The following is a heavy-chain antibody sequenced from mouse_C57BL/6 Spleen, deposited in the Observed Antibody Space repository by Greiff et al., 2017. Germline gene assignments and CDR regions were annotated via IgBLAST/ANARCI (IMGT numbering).Heavy chain of an antibody. CDR2: IDPSDSYT. CDR1: GYTFTSYW. V-gene: IGHV1-59*01. CDR3: ARPYYSNPFAY. D-gene: IGHD2-5*01. J-gene: IGHJ3*01. Sequence: QLQQPGAELVRPGTSVKLSCKASGYTFTSYWMHWVKQRPGQGLEWIGVIDPSDSYTNYNQKFKGKATLTVDTSSSTAYMQLSSLTSEDSAVYYCARPYYSNPFAYWGQGTLVTVSA.